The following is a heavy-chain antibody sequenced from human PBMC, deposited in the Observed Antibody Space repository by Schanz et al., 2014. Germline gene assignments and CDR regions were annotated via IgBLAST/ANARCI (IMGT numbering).Heavy chain of an antibody. D-gene: IGHD3-22*01. CDR2: MFPGGNT. Sequence: VPLVESGGGVAQPGGSLRLSCAASGFSFSGYGMHWVRQAPGKGLEWVTIMFPGGNTYYADSVKGRFTISRDNSKNTLFLQMNSLRAEDTAVFYCARDYSGGGYDIWGQGTMVTVSS. CDR1: GFSFSGYG. CDR3: ARDYSGGGYDI. V-gene: IGHV3-66*01. J-gene: IGHJ3*02.